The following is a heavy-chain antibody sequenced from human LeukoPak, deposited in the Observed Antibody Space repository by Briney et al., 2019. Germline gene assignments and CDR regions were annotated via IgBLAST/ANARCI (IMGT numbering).Heavy chain of an antibody. V-gene: IGHV4-39*01. D-gene: IGHD2/OR15-2a*01. CDR2: IYYSGNT. CDR1: GGSVTSTNY. Sequence: SGTLSLTCGVSGGSVTSTNYWTWVRQPPGKGLEWIGSIYYSGNTYYHPSLKSRVTISVDTSKNQFSLKLSSVTAADTAVYYCASHRRYTTGSEEFDYWGQGALVTVSS. J-gene: IGHJ4*02. CDR3: ASHRRYTTGSEEFDY.